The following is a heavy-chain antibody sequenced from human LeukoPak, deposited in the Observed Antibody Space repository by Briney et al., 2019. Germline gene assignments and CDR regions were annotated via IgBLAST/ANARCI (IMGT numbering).Heavy chain of an antibody. J-gene: IGHJ4*02. V-gene: IGHV3-21*04. CDR2: ISRSSNYI. D-gene: IGHD2-2*01. CDR1: GFTFDDYG. Sequence: GGSLRLSCAASGFTFDDYGMSWVRQAPGKGLEWVSSISRSSNYIYYADSVKGRFTISRDNAKNSLSLQMNSLRAEDTAVYYCASRAGSSVAFFDYWGQGTLVTVSS. CDR3: ASRAGSSVAFFDY.